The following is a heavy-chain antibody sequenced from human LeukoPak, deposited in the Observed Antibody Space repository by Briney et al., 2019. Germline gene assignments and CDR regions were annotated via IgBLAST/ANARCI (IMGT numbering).Heavy chain of an antibody. CDR3: TTIGARISAAAGTLLDYYYYMDV. J-gene: IGHJ6*03. V-gene: IGHV3-15*01. CDR2: IKSKTVGGTT. D-gene: IGHD6-13*01. Sequence: GALRLSCAASGFTFRKAWMSWVRQAAGKGLEWVGRIKSKTVGGTTDYAAPVKGRFTLSRDDSKTTLYLQMNSLKTEDTAVYYCTTIGARISAAAGTLLDYYYYMDVWGKGTTVTVSS. CDR1: GFTFRKAW.